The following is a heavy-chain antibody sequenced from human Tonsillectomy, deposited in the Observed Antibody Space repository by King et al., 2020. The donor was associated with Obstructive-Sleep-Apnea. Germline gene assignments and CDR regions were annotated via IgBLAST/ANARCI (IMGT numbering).Heavy chain of an antibody. CDR2: IYYTGST. V-gene: IGHV4-59*12. J-gene: IGHJ5*02. CDR3: ASEQSSSWYQFDP. Sequence: QLQESGPGLVKPSETLSLTCTVSGGSISSFYWSWIRQPPGKGLEWIGYIYYTGSTSYNPSLKSRVTISVDTSKNQFSLKLNSVTTADTAVYYCASEQSSSWYQFDPWGQGTLVTVSS. CDR1: GGSISSFY. D-gene: IGHD6-13*01.